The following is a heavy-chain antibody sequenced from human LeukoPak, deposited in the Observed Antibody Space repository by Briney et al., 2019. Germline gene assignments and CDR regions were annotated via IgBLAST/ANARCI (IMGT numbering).Heavy chain of an antibody. Sequence: PGGSLRLSCAASGFTFSDYGLHWVRQAPGKGLEWVAVVSYDGSNVFYADSVKGRFTISRDNSHNTLYLQMSSLTADDTALYYCARPAIPYGTVRYQPHFWGQGTQVTVSS. D-gene: IGHD2-21*02. CDR3: ARPAIPYGTVRYQPHF. V-gene: IGHV3-30-3*01. CDR2: VSYDGSNV. J-gene: IGHJ4*01. CDR1: GFTFSDYG.